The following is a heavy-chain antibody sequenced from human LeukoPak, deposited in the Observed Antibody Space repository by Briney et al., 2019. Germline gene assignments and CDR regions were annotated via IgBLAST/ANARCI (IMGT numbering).Heavy chain of an antibody. J-gene: IGHJ4*02. CDR3: ALATRPDPFDY. V-gene: IGHV4-59*12. CDR1: GGSFSGYY. D-gene: IGHD6-6*01. Sequence: SETLSLTCAVYGGSFSGYYWSWIRQPPGKGLEWIGYIYYSGSTKYNPSLKSRLTISVDTSKNRFSLKLNSVTAADTAVYYCALATRPDPFDYWGQGTLVTVSS. CDR2: IYYSGST.